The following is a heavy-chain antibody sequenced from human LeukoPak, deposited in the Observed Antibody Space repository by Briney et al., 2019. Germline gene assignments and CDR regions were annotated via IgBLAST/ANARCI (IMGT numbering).Heavy chain of an antibody. CDR2: ISTSSSGRTI. Sequence: SGGSLRLSCAASGFTFSSYAMSWVRQAPGKGLEWVSYISTSSSGRTIYYADSVKGRFTISRDDVKNSLYLQMNSLRDEDTAVYYCARVRPGYYSDYWGQGTLVTVSS. CDR1: GFTFSSYA. D-gene: IGHD3-22*01. J-gene: IGHJ4*02. CDR3: ARVRPGYYSDY. V-gene: IGHV3-48*02.